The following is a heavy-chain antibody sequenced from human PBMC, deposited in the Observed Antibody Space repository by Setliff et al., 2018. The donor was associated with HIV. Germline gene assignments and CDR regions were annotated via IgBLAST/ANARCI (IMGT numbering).Heavy chain of an antibody. V-gene: IGHV4-4*09. J-gene: IGHJ5*02. D-gene: IGHD3-22*01. Sequence: PSETLSLTCAVSGDSIGTYSWHWLRQPPGKGLEWIGYIYGSGSTGYNPSLNSRVTISVDTSKNQFSLRLNSVTAADTAVYYCARYRYYYDSSGYGRWFDPWGQGTLVTVSS. CDR2: IYGSGST. CDR1: GDSIGTYS. CDR3: ARYRYYYDSSGYGRWFDP.